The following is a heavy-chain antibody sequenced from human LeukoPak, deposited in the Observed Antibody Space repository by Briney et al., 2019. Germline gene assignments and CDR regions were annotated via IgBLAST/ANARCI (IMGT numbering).Heavy chain of an antibody. CDR2: IWYDGSNK. CDR1: GFTFSSYG. CDR3: ARTWIQLWIGGVDY. V-gene: IGHV3-33*01. Sequence: GGSLRLSCAASGFTFSSYGMHWVRQAPGKGLEWVAVIWYDGSNKYYADSVKGRFTISRDNSKNTLYLQMNSLRAEDTAVYYCARTWIQLWIGGVDYWGQGTLVTVSS. D-gene: IGHD5-18*01. J-gene: IGHJ4*02.